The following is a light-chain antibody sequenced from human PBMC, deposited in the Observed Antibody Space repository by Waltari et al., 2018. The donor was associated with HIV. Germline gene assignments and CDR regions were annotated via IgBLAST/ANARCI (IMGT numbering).Light chain of an antibody. V-gene: IGLV2-14*01. CDR3: SSYTNKYTWV. Sequence: QSALTQPRSVSGSPGQSVTISCTGTTSDIGDYNYVSWFQHHPAEAPKLIIFEVSNRPSGVSTRFSGSKSGNTASLTVSGLQPEDEADYYCSSYTNKYTWVFGGGTKLTVL. CDR1: TSDIGDYNY. CDR2: EVS. J-gene: IGLJ3*02.